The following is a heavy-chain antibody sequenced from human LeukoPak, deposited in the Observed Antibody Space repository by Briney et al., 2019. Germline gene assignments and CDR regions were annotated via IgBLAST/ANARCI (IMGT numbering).Heavy chain of an antibody. V-gene: IGHV3-48*01. Sequence: GGSLRLSCAASGFTFSTYSMNWVRQAPGKGLEWVSYISGTSSLIYYADSVKGRFTISRDNSKNTLYLQMNSLRAEDTAVYYCARDLWFGELQADYWGQGTLVTVSS. J-gene: IGHJ4*02. CDR3: ARDLWFGELQADY. D-gene: IGHD3-10*01. CDR2: ISGTSSLI. CDR1: GFTFSTYS.